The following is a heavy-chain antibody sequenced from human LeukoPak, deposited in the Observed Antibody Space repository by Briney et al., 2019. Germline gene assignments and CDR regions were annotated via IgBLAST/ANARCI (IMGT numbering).Heavy chain of an antibody. V-gene: IGHV4-4*07. J-gene: IGHJ5*02. CDR1: GGSNSSSH. CDR2: IYSTGSP. Sequence: SETLSLTCTVSGGSNSSSHWSWIRQPAGKGLEWIGRIYSTGSPNYSPSLKSRVTMSVDTSKTQFSLTLNSVTAADTAVYYCARGGGIESWFDPWGQGTLVTVSS. CDR3: ARGGGIESWFDP.